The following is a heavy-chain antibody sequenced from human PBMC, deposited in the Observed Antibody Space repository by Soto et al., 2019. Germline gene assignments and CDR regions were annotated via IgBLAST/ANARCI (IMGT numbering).Heavy chain of an antibody. CDR3: ARGSYDSVFDS. J-gene: IGHJ4*02. CDR1: GFTVSSNY. D-gene: IGHD1-1*01. V-gene: IGHV3-66*01. CDR2: IYAAGST. Sequence: EVQLMESGGGLVQPGGSLRLSCAASGFTVSSNYMSWVRQAPGKGLEWVSVIYAAGSTYYAASVKGRFTISRDESRNTLYLQLNSLRAEDTAVYYCARGSYDSVFDSWGQGTLVSVTS.